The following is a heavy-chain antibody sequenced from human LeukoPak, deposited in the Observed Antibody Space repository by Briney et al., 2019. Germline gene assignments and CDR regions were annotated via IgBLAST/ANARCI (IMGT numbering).Heavy chain of an antibody. V-gene: IGHV3-30-3*01. CDR1: GVTFSSYA. CDR3: AKVAYCGGDCPNWFDP. D-gene: IGHD2-21*02. Sequence: GGSLRLSCAASGVTFSSYAMHWVRQAPGKGLEWVAVISYDGSNKYYADSVKGRFTISRDNSKNTLYLQMNSLRAEDTAVYYCAKVAYCGGDCPNWFDPWGQGTLVTVSS. CDR2: ISYDGSNK. J-gene: IGHJ5*02.